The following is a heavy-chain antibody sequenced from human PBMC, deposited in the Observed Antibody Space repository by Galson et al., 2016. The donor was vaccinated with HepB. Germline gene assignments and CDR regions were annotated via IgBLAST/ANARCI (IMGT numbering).Heavy chain of an antibody. V-gene: IGHV3-43D*04. D-gene: IGHD3-22*01. Sequence: SLRLSCAASGFTFDDYAMHWVCQPPGKGLEWVSLITWDGRRASYADSVRGRFAISRDNSKNSLFLQMKNLRVEDTAFYYCVRNEPPYDSSGYPGDYWGQGTLVTVSS. CDR3: VRNEPPYDSSGYPGDY. CDR2: ITWDGRRA. J-gene: IGHJ4*02. CDR1: GFTFDDYA.